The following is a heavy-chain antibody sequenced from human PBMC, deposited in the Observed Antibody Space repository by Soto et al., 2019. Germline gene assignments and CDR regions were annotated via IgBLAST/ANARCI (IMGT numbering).Heavy chain of an antibody. J-gene: IGHJ6*02. CDR2: TRHSDDDT. D-gene: IGHD6-13*01. V-gene: IGHV3-23*01. Sequence: EVHLLESGGGLVQPGGSLRLSCAASGFTFSSHAMSWVRQAPGKGLEWVSGTRHSDDDTDYVDSVKGRFTIARDNSKNTLYLQMHSLRAEDTAIYYCVKDWTGSTCPCMDVWGQGTTVTVS. CDR3: VKDWTGSTCPCMDV. CDR1: GFTFSSHA.